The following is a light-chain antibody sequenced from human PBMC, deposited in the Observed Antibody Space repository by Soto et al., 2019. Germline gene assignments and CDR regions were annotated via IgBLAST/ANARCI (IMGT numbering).Light chain of an antibody. J-gene: IGKJ3*01. CDR1: QSISSY. CDR2: AAS. CDR3: QQTYSGFS. V-gene: IGKV1-39*01. Sequence: DIQMTQSPSSLSAFVGDRVTLTCRASQSISSYLNWYQKKPGKAPEVLIYAASYLQTGVPSRFSGRGSGTDFTLTIDSLQPEDIATYYCQQTYSGFSFGPGTKGDIK.